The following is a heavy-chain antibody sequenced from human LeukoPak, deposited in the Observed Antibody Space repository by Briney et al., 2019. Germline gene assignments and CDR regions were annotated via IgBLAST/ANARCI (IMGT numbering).Heavy chain of an antibody. CDR3: RVTTNVYDYIDV. V-gene: IGHV4-30-2*01. J-gene: IGHJ6*03. Sequence: SQTLSLTCSVSGASVSSGGYYWSWIRQTPGKGLEWIGYTYHSGSPFHNPSLKGRATISLDRSRNQVSLKLTSVTAADTAVYYCRVTTNVYDYIDVWGKGTTVIVSS. D-gene: IGHD1/OR15-1a*01. CDR1: GASVSSGGYY. CDR2: TYHSGSP.